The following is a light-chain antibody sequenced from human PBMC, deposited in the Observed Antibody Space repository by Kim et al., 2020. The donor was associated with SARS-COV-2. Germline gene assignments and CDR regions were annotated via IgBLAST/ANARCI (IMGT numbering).Light chain of an antibody. V-gene: IGKV1-5*03. CDR1: PIISRW. J-gene: IGKJ2*01. CDR2: EAS. Sequence: PVVDQVPLPCRASPIISRWLACYQQKPEKAPNLLIYEASTLESGVPSRFSGSASGTEFTLTISSLQPDDFATYYCQQYNGYHTFGQGTKLEI. CDR3: QQYNGYHT.